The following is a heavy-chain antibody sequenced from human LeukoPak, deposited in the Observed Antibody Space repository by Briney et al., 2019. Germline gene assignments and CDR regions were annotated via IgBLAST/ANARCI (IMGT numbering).Heavy chain of an antibody. Sequence: PSETLSLTCAVSGYFVSAGYYWGWIRHSPGKGLEWIGSISHRGTTYHNPSLKNRVIMSLDTSMNQFSLSLASVTAADTATYYCTRERSGTIVDDWGQGTLVTVSS. CDR1: GYFVSAGYY. CDR3: TRERSGTIVDD. J-gene: IGHJ4*02. V-gene: IGHV4-38-2*02. CDR2: ISHRGTT. D-gene: IGHD1-1*01.